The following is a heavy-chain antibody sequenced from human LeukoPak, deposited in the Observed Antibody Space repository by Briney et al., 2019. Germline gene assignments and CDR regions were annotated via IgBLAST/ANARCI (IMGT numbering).Heavy chain of an antibody. CDR1: GFTFSSYA. J-gene: IGHJ4*02. CDR3: AKDQPPANYYDSSGPVGFDY. CDR2: ISGSGGST. Sequence: GGSLRLSCAASGFTFSSYAMSWVRQAPGKGLEWVSAISGSGGSTYYADFVKGRFTISRDNSKNTLYLQMNSLRAEDTAVYYCAKDQPPANYYDSSGPVGFDYWGQGTLVTVSS. D-gene: IGHD3-22*01. V-gene: IGHV3-23*01.